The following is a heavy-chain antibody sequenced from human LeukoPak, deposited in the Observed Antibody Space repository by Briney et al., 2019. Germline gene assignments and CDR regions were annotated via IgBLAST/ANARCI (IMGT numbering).Heavy chain of an antibody. CDR1: AFTFSTYS. D-gene: IGHD4-17*01. J-gene: IGHJ4*02. CDR3: ARGGGDRNPFDY. V-gene: IGHV3-21*06. Sequence: GGSLRLSCADSAFTFSTYSMNWVRQAPGKGLEWVSSISSSGSYIYYADSVKGRFTISRDNAKNSLHLQMSGLRAEDTAVYYCARGGGDRNPFDYWGQGTLVTVSS. CDR2: ISSSGSYI.